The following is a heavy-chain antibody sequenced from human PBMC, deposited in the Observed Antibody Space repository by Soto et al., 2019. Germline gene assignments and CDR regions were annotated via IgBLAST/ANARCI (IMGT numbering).Heavy chain of an antibody. J-gene: IGHJ4*02. CDR1: GFTFTNYA. V-gene: IGHV3-30*03. CDR3: ARDGGIQMGSPYYFDY. Sequence: QVQLVESGGGVVQPGMSLRLSCTASGFTFTNYAMHWVRQSPARGLEWVAIVSYDGSKTYYADFVKGRFTISRDNSKNTLYLQMTTLHAEDTAVYFCARDGGIQMGSPYYFDYWGQGTLVTV. CDR2: VSYDGSKT. D-gene: IGHD1-1*01.